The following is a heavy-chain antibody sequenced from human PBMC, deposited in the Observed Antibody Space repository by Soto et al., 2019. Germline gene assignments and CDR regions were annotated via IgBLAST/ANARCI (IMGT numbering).Heavy chain of an antibody. CDR2: INHSGST. CDR3: ARAPTLQRAFTY. CDR1: GGSFSGYY. V-gene: IGHV4-34*01. J-gene: IGHJ4*02. D-gene: IGHD1-1*01. Sequence: PSETLSLTCAVYGGSFSGYYWSWIRQPPGKGLEWIGEINHSGSTNYIPSLKSRVTISVDTSRNQFSLRLSSVTAADTAVYYCARAPTLQRAFTYWGQGTLVTVSS.